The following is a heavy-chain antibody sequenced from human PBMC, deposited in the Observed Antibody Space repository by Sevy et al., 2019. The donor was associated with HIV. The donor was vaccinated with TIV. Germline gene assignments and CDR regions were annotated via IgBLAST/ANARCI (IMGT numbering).Heavy chain of an antibody. CDR3: AREMMNTAMDPGFDY. Sequence: GGSLRLSCAASGFTFSSYWMSWVRQAPGKGLEWVANIKQDGSEKYYVDSVKGRFSIPRANAKNSPYLQMTSLRAEDTAVYYCAREMMNTAMDPGFDYWGQGTLVTVSS. D-gene: IGHD5-18*01. J-gene: IGHJ4*02. V-gene: IGHV3-7*03. CDR1: GFTFSSYW. CDR2: IKQDGSEK.